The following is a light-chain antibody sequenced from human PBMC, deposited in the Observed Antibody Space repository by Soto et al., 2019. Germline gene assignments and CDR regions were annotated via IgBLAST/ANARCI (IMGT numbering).Light chain of an antibody. Sequence: QSALTQPASVSGSPGQSITISCTGTSSDVGGYNYVSWYQQHPGKAPKLMIYDVSNRPSGVSNRFSGSKSGNTASLTISGLQAEDGADYYCSSYTSSRTLEVFGTGTKLTVL. CDR2: DVS. CDR1: SSDVGGYNY. J-gene: IGLJ1*01. V-gene: IGLV2-14*01. CDR3: SSYTSSRTLEV.